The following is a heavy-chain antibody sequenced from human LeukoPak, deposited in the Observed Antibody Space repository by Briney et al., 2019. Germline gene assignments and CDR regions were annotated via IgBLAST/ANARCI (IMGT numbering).Heavy chain of an antibody. CDR3: ARDPGIMITFGGVTSWFDP. CDR1: GGSISSNSYY. D-gene: IGHD3-16*01. V-gene: IGHV4-39*07. CDR2: IYHSGST. J-gene: IGHJ5*02. Sequence: SETLSLTCTVSGGSISSNSYYWGWIRQPPGKGLEWIGSIYHSGSTYYNPSLKSRVTISVDASKNQFSLKLSSVTAADTAVYYCARDPGIMITFGGVTSWFDPWGQGTLVTVSS.